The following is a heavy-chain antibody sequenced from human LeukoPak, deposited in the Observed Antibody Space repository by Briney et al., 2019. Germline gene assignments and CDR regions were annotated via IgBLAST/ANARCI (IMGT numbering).Heavy chain of an antibody. V-gene: IGHV4-34*01. D-gene: IGHD1-14*01. CDR3: ARGLGRKPYYYYYMDV. J-gene: IGHJ6*03. CDR2: INHSGST. Sequence: SETLSLTCAVYGGSFSGYYWSWIRQPPGKGLEWIGEINHSGSTNYNPSLKSRVTISVDTSKNQFSLKLSSVTAADTAVYYCARGLGRKPYYYYYMDVWGKGTTVTVSS. CDR1: GGSFSGYY.